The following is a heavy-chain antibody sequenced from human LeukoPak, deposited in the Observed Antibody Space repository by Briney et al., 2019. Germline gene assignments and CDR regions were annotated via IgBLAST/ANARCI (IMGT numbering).Heavy chain of an antibody. J-gene: IGHJ6*04. CDR3: ARIRREAAADYFYYYGMDV. V-gene: IGHV2-70*01. CDR1: GFSLTTTGVC. Sequence: SGPALVKPTQTLTLTCTFSGFSLTTTGVCVTWIRQPPGKALEWVALIDWDDDKYYSTSLKTRLTISKDTSKNQVVLTMTKMDPVDTATYYCARIRREAAADYFYYYGMDVWGKGTTVTVSS. CDR2: IDWDDDK. D-gene: IGHD6-13*01.